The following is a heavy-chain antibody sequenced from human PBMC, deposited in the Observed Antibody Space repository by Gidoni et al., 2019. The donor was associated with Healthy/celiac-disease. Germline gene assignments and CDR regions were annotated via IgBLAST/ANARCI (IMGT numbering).Heavy chain of an antibody. CDR1: GFTFSSYA. Sequence: QVQLVESGGGVVQPGRSLRLSCAASGFTFSSYAMHWVRQAPGKGLEWVAVISYDGSNKYYADSVKGRFTISRDNSKNPLYLQMNSLRAEDTAVYYCARDRDVGMIVADYWGQGTLVTVSS. J-gene: IGHJ4*02. CDR2: ISYDGSNK. CDR3: ARDRDVGMIVADY. V-gene: IGHV3-30-3*01. D-gene: IGHD3-22*01.